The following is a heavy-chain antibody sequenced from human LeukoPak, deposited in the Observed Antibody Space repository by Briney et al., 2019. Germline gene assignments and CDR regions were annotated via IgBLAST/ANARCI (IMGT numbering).Heavy chain of an antibody. CDR2: IKQDGSEK. CDR3: ARDRDWGSGYFDY. CDR1: GFTFSSYW. D-gene: IGHD7-27*01. V-gene: IGHV3-7*01. Sequence: GGSLRLSCAASGFTFSSYWMSRVRQAPGKGLEWVANIKQDGSEKYYVDSVKGRFTISRDNAKNSLYLQMNSLRAEDTAVYYCARDRDWGSGYFDYWGQGTLVTVSS. J-gene: IGHJ4*02.